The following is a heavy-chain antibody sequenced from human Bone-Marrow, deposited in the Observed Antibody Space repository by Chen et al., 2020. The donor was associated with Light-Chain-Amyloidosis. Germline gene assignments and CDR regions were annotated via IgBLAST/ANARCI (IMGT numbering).Heavy chain of an antibody. Sequence: QVQLQESGPGLVKPSETLSLTCTVSGASISNYYWSWSRQPPGKGLEWIGYVYYSGSTNYNPSLKSRVTISVDTSKNQLSLKLNSVTAADTAVYYCARDRRFGNFDYWGQGTLVTVSS. J-gene: IGHJ4*02. D-gene: IGHD3-10*01. CDR1: GASISNYY. V-gene: IGHV4-59*01. CDR2: VYYSGST. CDR3: ARDRRFGNFDY.